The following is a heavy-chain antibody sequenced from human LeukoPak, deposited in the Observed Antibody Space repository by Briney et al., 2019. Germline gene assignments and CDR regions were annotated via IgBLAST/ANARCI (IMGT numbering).Heavy chain of an antibody. CDR2: ISSSSSAI. CDR1: GFTFSRYN. V-gene: IGHV3-48*01. Sequence: GGSLRLSCAASGFTFSRYNMNWVRQAPGKGLEWVSYISSSSSAIYYTDSVKGRFTISRDNAKNSLYLQMNSLRAEDTAVYYCARDPPYSSGWFDYWGQGTLVTVSS. D-gene: IGHD6-19*01. J-gene: IGHJ4*02. CDR3: ARDPPYSSGWFDY.